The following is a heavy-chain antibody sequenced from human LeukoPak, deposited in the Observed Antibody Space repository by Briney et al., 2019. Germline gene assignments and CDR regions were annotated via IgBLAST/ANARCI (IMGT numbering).Heavy chain of an antibody. CDR3: ARAGNRGSYSGRAFDI. CDR1: GDTFSNYA. CDR2: MIPMFGTA. J-gene: IGHJ3*02. D-gene: IGHD1-26*01. Sequence: SVKVSCKASGDTFSNYAISWVRQAPGQGLEWMGGMIPMFGTANSAQKFQGRVTITTGESTSTAYMELTSLRSEDTAVYYCARAGNRGSYSGRAFDIWGQGTMVTVSS. V-gene: IGHV1-69*05.